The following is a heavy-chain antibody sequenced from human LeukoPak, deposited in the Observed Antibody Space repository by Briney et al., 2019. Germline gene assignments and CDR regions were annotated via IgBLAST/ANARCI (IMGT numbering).Heavy chain of an antibody. D-gene: IGHD3-3*01. J-gene: IGHJ3*02. V-gene: IGHV4-34*01. CDR1: GGSFSGHY. Sequence: SETLSLTCAVYGGSFSGHYWSWIRQPPGKGLEWIGEINHSGSTNYNPSLKSRVTISVDTSKNQFSLKLSSVTAADTAVYYCARGGDYYDFWSGDPGAFDIWGQGTMVTVSS. CDR2: INHSGST. CDR3: ARGGDYYDFWSGDPGAFDI.